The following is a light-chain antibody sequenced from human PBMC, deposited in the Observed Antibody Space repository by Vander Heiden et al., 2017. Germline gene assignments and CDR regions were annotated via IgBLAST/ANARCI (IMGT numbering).Light chain of an antibody. CDR3: QSYDSSLSSVV. CDR2: GNA. V-gene: IGLV1-40*01. CDR1: SSNIGAGYD. Sequence: QSVLTQPPSVSGSPGQRVTIHCTGGSSNIGAGYDVHWYQQLPGTALKLLIYGNANRPSGVPDRFSGSKSGTSASLAITRLQAEDEADYYCQSYDSSLSSVVFAGGTKLTVL. J-gene: IGLJ2*01.